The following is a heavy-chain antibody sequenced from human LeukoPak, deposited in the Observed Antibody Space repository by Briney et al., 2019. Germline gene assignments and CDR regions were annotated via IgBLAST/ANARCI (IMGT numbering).Heavy chain of an antibody. CDR2: ISSGSSFV. D-gene: IGHD3-9*01. J-gene: IGHJ3*02. CDR3: ARDSGFFGGAFDI. V-gene: IGHV3-21*01. Sequence: GGSLRFSCAASGFTFESYGMSWVRQAPGRGLEWVSSISSGSSFVYYADSVRGRFTISRDNGKNSLYLQMNSLRAEDTAVYYCARDSGFFGGAFDIWGQGTMVTVSS. CDR1: GFTFESYG.